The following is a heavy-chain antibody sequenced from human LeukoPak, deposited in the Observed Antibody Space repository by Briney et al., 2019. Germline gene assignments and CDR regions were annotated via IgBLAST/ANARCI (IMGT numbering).Heavy chain of an antibody. Sequence: ASVKVSCKGSRYTFTSYFMNWVRQAPGQGLEWMGLINPRGGTTRYAQKFQGRVTMTRDTSTSTVYMELSSLRSEDTAVYYCARVSRGVIINWGQGTLVTVSS. V-gene: IGHV1-46*01. CDR2: INPRGGTT. D-gene: IGHD3-10*01. CDR1: RYTFTSYF. J-gene: IGHJ4*02. CDR3: ARVSRGVIIN.